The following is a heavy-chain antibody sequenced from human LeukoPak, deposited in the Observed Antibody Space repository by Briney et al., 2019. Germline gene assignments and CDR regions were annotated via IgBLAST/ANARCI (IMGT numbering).Heavy chain of an antibody. V-gene: IGHV3-30*18. CDR1: GCTFSNYG. Sequence: GSSLTLSCALSGCTFSNYGMHWVRQSAGEGLEWVARISNDKNDKYYSDSVQGRFCIARDNSKSTLYLQMDRLRAEDTAVYYCAEQCDCTNGIGYPHYCAYWGQGSLVTVSS. D-gene: IGHD2-8*01. CDR3: AEQCDCTNGIGYPHYCAY. J-gene: IGHJ4*02. CDR2: ISNDKNDK.